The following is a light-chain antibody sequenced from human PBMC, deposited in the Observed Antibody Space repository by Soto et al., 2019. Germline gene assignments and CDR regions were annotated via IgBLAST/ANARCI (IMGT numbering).Light chain of an antibody. CDR1: RSDVGGYNY. Sequence: QSVLTQPPSASGSPGQSVTISCTGTRSDVGGYNYVSWYQQHPGKAPKLIIYEVAKRPSGVPDRFSGSKSGNTASLTVSGLQAEDEGDYYCTSFAGNNNFVFGGGTNLTVL. CDR3: TSFAGNNNFV. J-gene: IGLJ2*01. CDR2: EVA. V-gene: IGLV2-8*01.